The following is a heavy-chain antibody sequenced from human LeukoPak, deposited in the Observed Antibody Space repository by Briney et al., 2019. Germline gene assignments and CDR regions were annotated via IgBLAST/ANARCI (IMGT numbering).Heavy chain of an antibody. J-gene: IGHJ5*02. CDR3: ARARYSSSWYVANWFDP. V-gene: IGHV1-69*02. CDR2: IIPILGIA. CDR1: GGTFSSYT. Sequence: SVKVSCKASGGTFSSYTISWVRQAPGKGLEWMGRIIPILGIANYAQKFQGRVTITADKSTSTAYMELSSLRSEDTAVYYCARARYSSSWYVANWFDPWGQGTLVTVSS. D-gene: IGHD6-13*01.